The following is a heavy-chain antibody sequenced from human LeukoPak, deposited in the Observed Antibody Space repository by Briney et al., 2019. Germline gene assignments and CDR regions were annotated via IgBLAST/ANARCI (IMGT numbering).Heavy chain of an antibody. D-gene: IGHD1-1*01. V-gene: IGHV3-30*02. CDR2: IRYDGSNK. CDR1: GFIFSDYE. J-gene: IGHJ4*02. Sequence: GGSLRLSCAASGFIFSDYEMNWVRQAPGKGLEWVAFIRYDGSNKYYADSVKGRFTISRDNSKNTLYLQMNSLTAEDTAIYYCAKATGTLGNWGQGTLVTVSA. CDR3: AKATGTLGN.